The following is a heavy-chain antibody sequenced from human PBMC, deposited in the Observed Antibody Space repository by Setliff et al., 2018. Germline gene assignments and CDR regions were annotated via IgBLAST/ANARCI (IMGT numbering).Heavy chain of an antibody. CDR2: IYPGDSDT. D-gene: IGHD4-17*01. CDR3: ARSDYGDYFAWDSYGMDV. CDR1: GYSLTSYW. Sequence: GESLKLSCKGSGYSLTSYWIAWVRQMPGKGLEWMGIIYPGDSDTRYSPSFQGQVTISADRSTRTAYLQWSSLKASDTAFYYCARSDYGDYFAWDSYGMDVWGQGTTVTVSS. V-gene: IGHV5-51*01. J-gene: IGHJ6*02.